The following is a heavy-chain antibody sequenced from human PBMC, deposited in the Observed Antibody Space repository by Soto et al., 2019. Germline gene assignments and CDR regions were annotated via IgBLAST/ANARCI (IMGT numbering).Heavy chain of an antibody. CDR1: GFTFSSYA. J-gene: IGHJ4*02. CDR3: ARPKYYYDSSGYLYYFDY. CDR2: ISYAGSNK. Sequence: QVQLVESGGGVVQPGRSLRLSCAASGFTFSSYAMHWVRQAPGKGLEWVAVISYAGSNKYYADSVKGRFTISRDNSKNTLYLQMNSLRAEDTAVYYCARPKYYYDSSGYLYYFDYWGQGTLVTVCS. V-gene: IGHV3-30-3*01. D-gene: IGHD3-22*01.